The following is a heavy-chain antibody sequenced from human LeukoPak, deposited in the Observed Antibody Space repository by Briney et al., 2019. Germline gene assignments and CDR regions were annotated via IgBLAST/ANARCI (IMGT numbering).Heavy chain of an antibody. CDR2: ISAYNGNT. J-gene: IGHJ3*02. V-gene: IGHV1-18*01. CDR1: GYTFTSYG. D-gene: IGHD3-22*01. CDR3: AREPPPDSDSAFDI. Sequence: ASVKVSCKASGYTFTSYGISWVRQAPGQGLEWMGWISAYNGNTNYAQKLQGRVTMTTDTSTSTAYMELRSLRSDDTAVYYCAREPPPDSDSAFDIWGQGTMVTVSS.